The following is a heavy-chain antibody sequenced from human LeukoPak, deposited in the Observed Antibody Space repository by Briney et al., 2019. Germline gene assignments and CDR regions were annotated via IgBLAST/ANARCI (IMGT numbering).Heavy chain of an antibody. D-gene: IGHD2-15*01. CDR3: ARDVSGGSCYLGCWFDP. V-gene: IGHV3-48*02. J-gene: IGHJ5*02. CDR2: ISSSSSTI. Sequence: RGGSLRLSCAASGFTFSRYSMNWVRQAPGKGLEWVSYISSSSSTISYADSVKGRFTISRDNAKNSLYLQMNSLRDGDTAVYYCARDVSGGSCYLGCWFDPWGQGTLVTVSS. CDR1: GFTFSRYS.